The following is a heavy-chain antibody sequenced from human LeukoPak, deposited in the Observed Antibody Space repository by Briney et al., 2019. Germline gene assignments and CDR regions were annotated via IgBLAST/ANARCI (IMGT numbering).Heavy chain of an antibody. J-gene: IGHJ6*03. Sequence: SETLSLTCTVSGGSISSHYWSWIRQPPGKGLEWIGYIYYSGSTNYNPSLKSRVTISVDTSKNQFSLKLSSVTAADTAVYYCARRPYYYYYMDVWGKGTTVTVSS. CDR2: IYYSGST. CDR3: ARRPYYYYYMDV. CDR1: GGSISSHY. V-gene: IGHV4-59*08.